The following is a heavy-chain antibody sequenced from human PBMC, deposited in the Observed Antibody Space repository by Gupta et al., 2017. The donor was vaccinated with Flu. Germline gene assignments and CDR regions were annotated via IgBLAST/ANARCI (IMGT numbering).Heavy chain of an antibody. CDR2: MNPNSGNP. CDR1: D. V-gene: IGHV1-8*01. Sequence: DMTWERQAPGEGLEWMGWMNPNSGNPGYAPKFQGRVSMTRDTSIGTAYMELGSVRSEDTAVYYCARGEEYSVIAYTGKFDSWGQGALVTVSS. J-gene: IGHJ4*02. CDR3: ARGEEYSVIAYTGKFDS. D-gene: IGHD3-16*02.